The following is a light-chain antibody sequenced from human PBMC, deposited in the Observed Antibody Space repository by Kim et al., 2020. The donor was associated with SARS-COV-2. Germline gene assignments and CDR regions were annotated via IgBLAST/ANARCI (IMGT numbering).Light chain of an antibody. J-gene: IGKJ4*01. CDR2: TAS. CDR3: QKYDSAPLT. Sequence: ASVGDRVTISCRASQGISNYLAWYQQKPGKVPKLLIYTASALQSGVPSRFSGSGTGTDFTLTISSLQPEDVVTYYCQKYDSAPLTFGGGTKVDIK. V-gene: IGKV1-27*01. CDR1: QGISNY.